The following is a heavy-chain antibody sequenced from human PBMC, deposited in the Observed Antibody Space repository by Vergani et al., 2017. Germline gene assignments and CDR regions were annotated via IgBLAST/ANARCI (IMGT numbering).Heavy chain of an antibody. D-gene: IGHD2-2*01. CDR3: AKDVIPADPGAFDI. V-gene: IGHV3-23*04. Sequence: VQLVESGGGVVQPGGSLRLSCAASGFTFSSYAMSWVRQAPGKGLEWVSAISGSGGSTYYADSVKGRFTISRDDAKNSLYLQMNNLRVEDTAVYYCAKDVIPADPGAFDIWGQGTMVTVSP. CDR2: ISGSGGST. J-gene: IGHJ3*02. CDR1: GFTFSSYA.